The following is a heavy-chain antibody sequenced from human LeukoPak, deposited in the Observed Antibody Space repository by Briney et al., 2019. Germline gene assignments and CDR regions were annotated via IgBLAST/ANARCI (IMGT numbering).Heavy chain of an antibody. CDR1: GYTFTSYG. CDR2: INPNSGGT. Sequence: ASVKVSCKASGYTFTSYGISWVRQAPGQGLEWMGWINPNSGGTNYAQKFQGRVTMTRDTSISTAYMELSRLRSDDTAVYYCARTRYCSSTSCYLEYYYYYMDVWGKGTTVTISS. J-gene: IGHJ6*03. CDR3: ARTRYCSSTSCYLEYYYYYMDV. D-gene: IGHD2-2*01. V-gene: IGHV1-2*02.